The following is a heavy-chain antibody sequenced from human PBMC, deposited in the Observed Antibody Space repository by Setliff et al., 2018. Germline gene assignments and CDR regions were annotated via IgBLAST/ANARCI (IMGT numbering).Heavy chain of an antibody. D-gene: IGHD6-13*01. V-gene: IGHV5-51*01. CDR2: IWPGDSDT. CDR1: GFRFTSHW. CDR3: ARALASAGTVYFDY. J-gene: IGHJ4*02. Sequence: GESLKISCHGSGFRFTSHWIGWVRQLPGKGLEWMGLIWPGDSDTKYSPSFQGRVTISADKSISTAYLQWSSLKASDTAMYYWARALASAGTVYFDYWGQGTLVTVSS.